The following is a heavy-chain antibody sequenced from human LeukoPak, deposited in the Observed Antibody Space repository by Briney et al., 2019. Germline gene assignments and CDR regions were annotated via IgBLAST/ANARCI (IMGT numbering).Heavy chain of an antibody. J-gene: IGHJ4*02. CDR3: ARDLPPYYFDY. CDR2: IIPILGIA. CDR1: GGIFSSYA. V-gene: IGHV1-69*04. Sequence: GASVKVSSKASGGIFSSYAISWVRQAPGQGLEWMGRIIPILGIANYAQKFQGRVTITADKSTSTAYMDLSSLRSEDTAVYYCARDLPPYYFDYWGQGTLVTVSS.